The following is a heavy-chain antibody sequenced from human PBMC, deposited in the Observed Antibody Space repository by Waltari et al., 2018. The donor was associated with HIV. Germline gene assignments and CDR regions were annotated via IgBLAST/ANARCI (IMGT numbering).Heavy chain of an antibody. V-gene: IGHV3-33*08. CDR1: GVHFSKLG. CDR2: IWHDGSNK. D-gene: IGHD4-17*01. CDR3: ATVRMVTTWYFEN. J-gene: IGHJ4*02. Sequence: QVQLVESGGGVVQPGRSLRLSCAASGVHFSKLGMHWVRQTPGKGLEWVAVIWHDGSNKYYADSVKGRFTISRDNSKNTLYLQMNSLRPEDTAMYYCATVRMVTTWYFENWGQGTLVSVSS.